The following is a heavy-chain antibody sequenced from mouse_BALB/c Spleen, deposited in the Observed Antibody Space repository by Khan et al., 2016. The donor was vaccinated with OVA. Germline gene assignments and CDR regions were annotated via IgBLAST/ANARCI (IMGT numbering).Heavy chain of an antibody. CDR2: IDPCSGGT. CDR1: GYSFTSYY. V-gene: IGHV1S135*01. CDR3: PRRAYVAWFAY. J-gene: IGHJ3*01. Sequence: VQLQQPGPELMKPGASVKISCKASGYSFTSYYIHWVMQSHGKSLEWIGYIDPCSGGTTYNQKFKGKGTLTVDNSSSTTYIHLVNLTSEDSAVYSCPRRAYVAWFAYWGQGTLVTVSA. D-gene: IGHD2-12*01.